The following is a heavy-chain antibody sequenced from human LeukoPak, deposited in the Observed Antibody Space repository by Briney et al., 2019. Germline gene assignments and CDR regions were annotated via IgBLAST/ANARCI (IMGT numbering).Heavy chain of an antibody. J-gene: IGHJ3*02. CDR3: ARARSHDPFDI. V-gene: IGHV3-72*01. CDR2: TRNKAYNFDT. CDR1: GFTFSSYS. Sequence: GGSLRLSCAASGFTFSSYSMNWVRQAPGKGLEWIGRTRNKAYNFDTQYAASVKGRFTISRDDSKNSLYLQMNSLKTEDTAVYYCARARSHDPFDIWGQGTMVTVSS. D-gene: IGHD1-14*01.